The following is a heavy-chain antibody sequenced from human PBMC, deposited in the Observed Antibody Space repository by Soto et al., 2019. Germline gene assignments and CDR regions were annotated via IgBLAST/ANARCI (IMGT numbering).Heavy chain of an antibody. D-gene: IGHD2-15*01. V-gene: IGHV4-59*08. CDR2: IYDSGST. J-gene: IGHJ2*01. CDR1: GGSISTYY. Sequence: QVQLQESGPGLVKPSETLSLTCTVSGGSISTYYWSWIRQPPGKGLEWIGYIYDSGSTDYNPSLKSRVTIPVDTSKNQSSLKLSSVTAADTAVYYCARHGGRYCSGGTCYIYWHFDLWGRGTLVTVSS. CDR3: ARHGGRYCSGGTCYIYWHFDL.